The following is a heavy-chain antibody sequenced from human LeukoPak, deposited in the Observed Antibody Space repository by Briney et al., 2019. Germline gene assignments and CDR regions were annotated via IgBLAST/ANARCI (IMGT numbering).Heavy chain of an antibody. CDR3: ARVAYYDILTGYLRGGAFDI. CDR1: GYSISSGYY. Sequence: PSETLSLTCTVSGYSISSGYYWGWIRQPPGKGLEWIGSIYHSGSTYYNPSLKSRVTISVDTSKNQFSLKLSSVTAADTAVYYCARVAYYDILTGYLRGGAFDIWGQGTMVTVSS. J-gene: IGHJ3*02. D-gene: IGHD3-9*01. CDR2: IYHSGST. V-gene: IGHV4-38-2*02.